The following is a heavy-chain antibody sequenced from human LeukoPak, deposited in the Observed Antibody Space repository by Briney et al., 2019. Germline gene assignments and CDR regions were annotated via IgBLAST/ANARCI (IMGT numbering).Heavy chain of an antibody. D-gene: IGHD2-15*01. Sequence: GASVKVSCKASGYTFTSYDINWVRQATGQGLEWMGWMNPNSGNTGYAQKFQGRVTMTRNTSISTAYMELSSLRSEDTAVYYCASSSLGYCSGGSCYLPSWGQGTLVTVSS. CDR1: GYTFTSYD. CDR2: MNPNSGNT. J-gene: IGHJ4*02. CDR3: ASSSLGYCSGGSCYLPS. V-gene: IGHV1-8*01.